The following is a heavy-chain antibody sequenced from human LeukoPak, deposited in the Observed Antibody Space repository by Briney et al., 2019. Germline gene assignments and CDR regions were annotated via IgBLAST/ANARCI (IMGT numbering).Heavy chain of an antibody. V-gene: IGHV3-7*01. Sequence: PGGSLRLSCAASGFTFSSYWMTWVRQPPGKGLEWVANIRMDGGEQYYMDSVEGRFTISRDNAKNSLYLQMYSLRPEDTAVYYCAGDKGYNSAYWGRGTLVTVSS. CDR1: GFTFSSYW. CDR3: AGDKGYNSAY. J-gene: IGHJ4*02. D-gene: IGHD5-24*01. CDR2: IRMDGGEQ.